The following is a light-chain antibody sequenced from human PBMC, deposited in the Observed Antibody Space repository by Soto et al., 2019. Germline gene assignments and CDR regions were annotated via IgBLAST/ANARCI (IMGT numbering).Light chain of an antibody. CDR1: SSDVGGYNY. V-gene: IGLV2-14*01. J-gene: IGLJ1*01. Sequence: QSALTQPASVSGSPGPAITISCTGTSSDVGGYNYVSWYQQHPGKAPKLMIYEVSNRPSGISNRFSGSKSGNTASLTISGLQAEDEADYYCISYTSSSTLGVFGTGTKVTVL. CDR3: ISYTSSSTLGV. CDR2: EVS.